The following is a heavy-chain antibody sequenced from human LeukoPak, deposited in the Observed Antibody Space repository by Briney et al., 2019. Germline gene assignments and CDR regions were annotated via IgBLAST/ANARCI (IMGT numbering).Heavy chain of an antibody. CDR2: INHSGST. D-gene: IGHD2-2*01. Sequence: SETLSLTCAVYGGSFSGYYWSWIRQPPGKGLEWIGEINHSGSTNYNPSLKSRVTISVDTSKNQFSLKLSSVTAADTAVYYCARAPIVVVPAASMRYYYCMDVWGKGTRSPSPQ. CDR3: ARAPIVVVPAASMRYYYCMDV. V-gene: IGHV4-34*01. CDR1: GGSFSGYY. J-gene: IGHJ6*04.